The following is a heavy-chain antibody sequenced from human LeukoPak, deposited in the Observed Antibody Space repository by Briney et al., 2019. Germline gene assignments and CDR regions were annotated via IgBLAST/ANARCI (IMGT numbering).Heavy chain of an antibody. D-gene: IGHD3-22*01. CDR2: ISGSGVDT. Sequence: GGSLRLSCAASEFTCSAYGMAWVRQAPGKGLERISDISGSGVDTYYADSVKGRFTISRDNSLNTLYLQMNSLRAEDTAVYYCAKGSSYSSANNWFDPWGQGTRVTVSS. CDR1: EFTCSAYG. J-gene: IGHJ5*02. CDR3: AKGSSYSSANNWFDP. V-gene: IGHV3-23*01.